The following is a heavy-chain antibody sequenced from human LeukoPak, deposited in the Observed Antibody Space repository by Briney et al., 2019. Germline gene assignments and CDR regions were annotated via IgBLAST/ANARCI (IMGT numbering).Heavy chain of an antibody. Sequence: SETLSLTCTVSGGCISSYYWSWIRQPPGKGLEWIGYIYTSGSTNYNPSLKSRVTISVDTSKNQFSLKLSSVTAADTAVYYCARILTFGGFFDYWGQGTLVTVSS. CDR3: ARILTFGGFFDY. J-gene: IGHJ4*02. V-gene: IGHV4-4*09. CDR2: IYTSGST. D-gene: IGHD3-16*01. CDR1: GGCISSYY.